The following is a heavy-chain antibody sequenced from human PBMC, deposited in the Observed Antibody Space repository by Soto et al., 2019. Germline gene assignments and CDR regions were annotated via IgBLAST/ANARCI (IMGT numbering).Heavy chain of an antibody. CDR3: ASSAGLDHLLNYYGLNV. V-gene: IGHV1-69*01. CDR1: GGTFTSTA. Sequence: QVLLVQSSAEVKKPGSSVKVSCKASGGTFTSTAFSWVRQAPRQGLEWMGGIIPVLGTPNYAQKFQARLTVTADASTTTVHMALSSLSSDDTAVYYCASSAGLDHLLNYYGLNVWGQGTTVTVSS. D-gene: IGHD6-13*01. CDR2: IIPVLGTP. J-gene: IGHJ6*02.